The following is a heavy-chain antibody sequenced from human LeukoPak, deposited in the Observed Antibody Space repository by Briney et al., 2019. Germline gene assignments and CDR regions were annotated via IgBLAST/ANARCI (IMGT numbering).Heavy chain of an antibody. CDR1: GFTFDDYA. CDR3: AKGGASVTRYVDY. Sequence: GGSLRPSWAAAGFTFDDYAMHWVRQAAGKGREWVAGISWDSGSIGYADSVQGRFTISRDNSQSTVYLQMSSLRAEDTAVYYCAKGGASVTRYVDYWGQGTLVTVSS. D-gene: IGHD4-17*01. V-gene: IGHV3-9*01. CDR2: ISWDSGSI. J-gene: IGHJ4*02.